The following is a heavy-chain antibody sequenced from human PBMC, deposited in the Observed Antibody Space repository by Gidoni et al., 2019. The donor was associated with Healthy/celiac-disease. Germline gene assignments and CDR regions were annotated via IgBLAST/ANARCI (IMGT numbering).Heavy chain of an antibody. Sequence: QVQLVASGGGVVQPGRSLRLSCAASGFTFSSYGMPWARQAPGKGLEWVAVISYDGSNKYYADSVKGRLTSSRDNSKNTLYRKRNSLRAEDTAVYYCAKVGGGGAAVPSEYYYYYGMDVWGQGTTVTVSS. D-gene: IGHD6-13*01. V-gene: IGHV3-30*18. J-gene: IGHJ6*02. CDR1: GFTFSSYG. CDR3: AKVGGGGAAVPSEYYYYYGMDV. CDR2: ISYDGSNK.